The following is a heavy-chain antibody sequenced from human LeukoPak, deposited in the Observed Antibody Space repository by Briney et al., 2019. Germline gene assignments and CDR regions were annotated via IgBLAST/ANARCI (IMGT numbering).Heavy chain of an antibody. J-gene: IGHJ4*02. D-gene: IGHD4-11*01. CDR3: ARQGGTTSRLDY. CDR1: GGSISSSSYY. V-gene: IGHV4-39*01. Sequence: SETLSLTCTVSGGSISSSSYYWGWIRQPPGEGLEWIGNIYYSGSTYYNPSLKSRVTVSVDTSKNQSSLKLSSVTAADTAVYYCARQGGTTSRLDYWGQGTLVTVSP. CDR2: IYYSGST.